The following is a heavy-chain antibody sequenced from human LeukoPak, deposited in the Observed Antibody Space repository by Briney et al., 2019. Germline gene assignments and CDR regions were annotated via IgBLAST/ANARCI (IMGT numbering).Heavy chain of an antibody. Sequence: GGSLRLSCAASGFTFSSYAMSWVRQAPGKGLEWVSAISGGGGSTYYADSVKGRFTISRDNSKNTLYLQMNSLRAEDTAVYYCANNRYTGPSSYWGQGTLVTVSS. V-gene: IGHV3-23*01. J-gene: IGHJ4*02. CDR3: ANNRYTGPSSY. D-gene: IGHD1-14*01. CDR1: GFTFSSYA. CDR2: ISGGGGST.